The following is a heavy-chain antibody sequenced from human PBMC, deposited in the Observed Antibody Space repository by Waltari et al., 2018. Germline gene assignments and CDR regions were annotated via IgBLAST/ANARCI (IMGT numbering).Heavy chain of an antibody. V-gene: IGHV4-59*01. J-gene: IGHJ4*02. CDR2: ICYRAST. CDR1: VGSISSYY. Sequence: QVQLQESGPGLVKPSETLSLTCTVSVGSISSYYWSWIRQPPGTGLEGIGDICYRASTNYTPTLKCRITISVDTSKNQFSLKRRSVTAADTAVYYCARGGVPCFDYWGQGTLVTVSS. CDR3: ARGGVPCFDY.